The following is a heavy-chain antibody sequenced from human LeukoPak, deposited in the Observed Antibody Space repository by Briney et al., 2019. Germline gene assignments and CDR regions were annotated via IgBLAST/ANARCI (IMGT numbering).Heavy chain of an antibody. CDR3: ARRARDILASYYYYHYMDV. D-gene: IGHD3-9*01. J-gene: IGHJ6*03. CDR2: INHSGST. Sequence: SETLSLTCAVYGGSFSGYYWSWIRQPPGKGLEWIGEINHSGSTNYNPSLKSRVTISVDTSKNQFSLKLSSVTAADTAVYYCARRARDILASYYYYHYMDVWGKGTTVTISS. V-gene: IGHV4-34*01. CDR1: GGSFSGYY.